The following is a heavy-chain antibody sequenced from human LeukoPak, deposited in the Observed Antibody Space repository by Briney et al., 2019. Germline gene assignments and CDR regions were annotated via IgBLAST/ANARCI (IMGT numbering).Heavy chain of an antibody. D-gene: IGHD3-22*01. CDR2: IIPIFGTA. Sequence: ASVKVSCKASGGTFSSYAISWVRQAPGQGLEWMGGIIPIFGTANYAQKFQGRVTSTADESTSTAYMELSSLRSEDTAVYYCARSSTHITMIVVVIPFDYWGQGTLVTVSS. V-gene: IGHV1-69*13. CDR1: GGTFSSYA. CDR3: ARSSTHITMIVVVIPFDY. J-gene: IGHJ4*02.